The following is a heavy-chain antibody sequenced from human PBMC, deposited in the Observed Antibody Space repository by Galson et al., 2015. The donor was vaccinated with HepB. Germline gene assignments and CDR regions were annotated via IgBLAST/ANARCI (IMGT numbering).Heavy chain of an antibody. CDR2: ISYDGSNK. V-gene: IGHV3-30-3*01. CDR1: GFTFSSYA. Sequence: SLRLSCAAFGFTFSSYAMHWVRQAPGKGLEWVAVISYDGSNKYYADSVKGRFTISRDNSKNTLYLQMNSLRAEDTAVYYCARAPVVTPSYFDYWGQGTLVTVSS. J-gene: IGHJ4*02. CDR3: ARAPVVTPSYFDY. D-gene: IGHD4-23*01.